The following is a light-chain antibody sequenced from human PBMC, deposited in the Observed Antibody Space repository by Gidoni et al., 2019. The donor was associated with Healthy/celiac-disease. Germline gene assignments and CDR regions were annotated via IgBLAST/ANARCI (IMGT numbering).Light chain of an antibody. V-gene: IGKV1-5*03. CDR2: KAS. CDR3: QQYNSYSVT. CDR1: QSISSW. Sequence: DIQMTQSPSTLSASVGDRVTITCRASQSISSWLAWYQQKPGKAPKLLIYKASSVESGVPSRFSGSGSGTEFTLTISSLQPDDFATYYCQQYNSYSVTFXXXTKLEIK. J-gene: IGKJ2*01.